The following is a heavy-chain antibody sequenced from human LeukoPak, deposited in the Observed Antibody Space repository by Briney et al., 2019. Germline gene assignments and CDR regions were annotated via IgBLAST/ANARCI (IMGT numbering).Heavy chain of an antibody. CDR1: GGTFINYA. V-gene: IGHV1-69*01. CDR3: ARGGLPRSDIVVVPADLLN. Sequence: EASVKVSCKASGGTFINYAISWVRQAPGQGLEWMGGIIPIFGTANYAQKFQGRVTITADESTSTAYMELSSLGSEDTAVYYCARGGLPRSDIVVVPADLLNWGQGTLVTVSS. J-gene: IGHJ4*02. D-gene: IGHD2-2*01. CDR2: IIPIFGTA.